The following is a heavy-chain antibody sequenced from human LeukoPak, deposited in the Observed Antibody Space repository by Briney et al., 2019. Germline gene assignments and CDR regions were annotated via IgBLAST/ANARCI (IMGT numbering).Heavy chain of an antibody. D-gene: IGHD3-10*01. Sequence: GGSLRLSCAASGFTFSGYSMNWVRQAVGKGLEWVSYISASSSSIYYADSVKGRFTISRDNAKNSLYLQMNSLRDEDTAVYYCARRGESDGLYYFDSWGQGTLVTVSS. V-gene: IGHV3-48*02. CDR2: ISASSSSI. CDR3: ARRGESDGLYYFDS. J-gene: IGHJ4*02. CDR1: GFTFSGYS.